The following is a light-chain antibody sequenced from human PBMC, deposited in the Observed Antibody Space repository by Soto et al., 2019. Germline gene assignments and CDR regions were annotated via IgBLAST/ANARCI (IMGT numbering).Light chain of an antibody. CDR3: QQRSNWPHIT. J-gene: IGKJ4*01. V-gene: IGKV3-11*01. CDR2: DAS. CDR1: QSVSKY. Sequence: EIVLTQSPATLSLSPGERATLSCRASQSVSKYLAWYQQKPGQAPRLLIHDASNRATGIPARFSGSGSGTDFTLSNSSLEPEDFGVYYCQQRSNWPHITFGGGTKVEIK.